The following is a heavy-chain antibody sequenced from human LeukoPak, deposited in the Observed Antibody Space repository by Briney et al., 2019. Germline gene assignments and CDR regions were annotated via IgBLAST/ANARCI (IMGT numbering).Heavy chain of an antibody. Sequence: ASVKVSCKASGYTFTSYGISWVRQAPGQGLEWMGWISAYNGNTNYAQKLQSRVTMTTDTSTSTAYMELRSLRSDDTAVYYCARLYDYVWGSYRYTGMDYFDYWGQGTLVTVSS. V-gene: IGHV1-18*01. J-gene: IGHJ4*02. CDR2: ISAYNGNT. CDR3: ARLYDYVWGSYRYTGMDYFDY. CDR1: GYTFTSYG. D-gene: IGHD3-16*02.